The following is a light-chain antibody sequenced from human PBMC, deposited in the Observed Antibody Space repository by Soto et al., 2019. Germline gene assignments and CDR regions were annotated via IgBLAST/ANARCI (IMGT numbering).Light chain of an antibody. J-gene: IGLJ2*01. CDR1: SSNIGSNT. CDR3: EALDDSLNGPV. Sequence: QSVLTQPPSASGTPGQRVTISCSGSSSNIGSNTVNWYQQLPGTAPKLLIYSNDRRPSGVPDRFSGSKSGTSASLAISGLQSEDEADYYCEALDDSLNGPVFGGGNKLTVL. V-gene: IGLV1-44*01. CDR2: SND.